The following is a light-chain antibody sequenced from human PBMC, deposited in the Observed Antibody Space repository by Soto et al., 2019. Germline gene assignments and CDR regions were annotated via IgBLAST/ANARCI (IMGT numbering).Light chain of an antibody. CDR3: CSYAGDYMFV. J-gene: IGLJ1*01. CDR1: SSDIGGYNY. CDR2: EVT. V-gene: IGLV2-14*01. Sequence: QSALTQPASVSGSPGQSITISCTGTSSDIGGYNYVSWYQQYPGMAPKLMIYEVTNRPSGVHNRFSGSKSDNTASLTISGLQAEDEGDYYCCSYAGDYMFVFGTGTKLTVL.